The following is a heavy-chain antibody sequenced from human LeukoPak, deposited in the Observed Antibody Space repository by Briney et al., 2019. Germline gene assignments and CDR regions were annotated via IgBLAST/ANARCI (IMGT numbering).Heavy chain of an antibody. CDR1: GYSISSGYY. Sequence: SETLSLTCTVSGYSISSGYYWGWIRQPPGMGLEWIGSIYHSGSFYYNPSLKSRVTISIDTSKNQFSLKLNSVTAADTAVYYCARGGDSYGYAYFDYWGQGTLVTVSS. V-gene: IGHV4-38-2*02. CDR2: IYHSGSF. D-gene: IGHD5-18*01. CDR3: ARGGDSYGYAYFDY. J-gene: IGHJ4*02.